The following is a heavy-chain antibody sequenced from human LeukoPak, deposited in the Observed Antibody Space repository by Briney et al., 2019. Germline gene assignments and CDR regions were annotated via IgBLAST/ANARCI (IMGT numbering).Heavy chain of an antibody. CDR2: INHSGST. Sequence: SETLSLTCAVYVGPLSGYYWSWIRHPPGKGLEWNGEINHSGSTNYDPSLKSRVTTSVDPSKNQVSLKLTSVTAADTAVYYCARVNYHESGGYYWWFDPWGEGTLVTVSS. V-gene: IGHV4-34*01. J-gene: IGHJ5*02. D-gene: IGHD3-22*01. CDR1: VGPLSGYY. CDR3: ARVNYHESGGYYWWFDP.